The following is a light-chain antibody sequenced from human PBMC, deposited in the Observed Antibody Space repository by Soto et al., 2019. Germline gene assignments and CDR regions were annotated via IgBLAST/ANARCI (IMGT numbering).Light chain of an antibody. Sequence: EIVLTQSPGTLSLSPGERATLSCRASQSVSRYLTWYQQKPGQAPRLLIYDASNRATGIPARFSGSGSGTDFTLTISSLEPEDFAVYYCQQRPTWPSITFGQGTRLEIK. V-gene: IGKV3-11*01. CDR1: QSVSRY. CDR3: QQRPTWPSIT. J-gene: IGKJ5*01. CDR2: DAS.